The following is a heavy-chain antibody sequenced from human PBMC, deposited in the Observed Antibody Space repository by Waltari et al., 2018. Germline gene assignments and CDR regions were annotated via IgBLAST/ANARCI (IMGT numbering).Heavy chain of an antibody. Sequence: QVQLQQWGAGLLKPSETLSLTCAVYGGSFSGYYWSWIRQPPGKGLEWIGEINHSGSTNYNPSLKSRVTISVDTSKNQFSLKLSSVTAADTAVYYCASSIVVVPAAMNWFDPWGQGTLVTVSS. CDR1: GGSFSGYY. D-gene: IGHD2-2*01. J-gene: IGHJ5*02. V-gene: IGHV4-34*01. CDR3: ASSIVVVPAAMNWFDP. CDR2: INHSGST.